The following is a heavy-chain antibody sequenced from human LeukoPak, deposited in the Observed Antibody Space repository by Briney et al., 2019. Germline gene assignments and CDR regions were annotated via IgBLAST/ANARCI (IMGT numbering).Heavy chain of an antibody. D-gene: IGHD3-9*01. CDR2: VYTGGST. Sequence: GGSLRLSCAASGFTVSSNYMTWVRQAPGKGLEWVSVVYTGGSTYSADSVKGRFTISRDNSKNTLYLQMNSLRAEDTAVYYCARNILTGYYNPPFDYWGQGTLVTVSS. CDR1: GFTVSSNY. J-gene: IGHJ4*02. CDR3: ARNILTGYYNPPFDY. V-gene: IGHV3-53*01.